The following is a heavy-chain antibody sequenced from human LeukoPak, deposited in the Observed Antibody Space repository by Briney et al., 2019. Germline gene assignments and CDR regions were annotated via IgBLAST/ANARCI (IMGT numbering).Heavy chain of an antibody. D-gene: IGHD5-18*01. CDR3: ARHLQLWFSGMDV. Sequence: GESLKISCKGSGYSFTNYWIGWVRQMSGKGLEWMGIIFPGDSDTRYSPSFQGQVSISVDKSINTAYLQWSSLKASDTAMYYCARHLQLWFSGMDVWGQGTTVTVSS. J-gene: IGHJ6*02. CDR1: GYSFTNYW. CDR2: IFPGDSDT. V-gene: IGHV5-51*01.